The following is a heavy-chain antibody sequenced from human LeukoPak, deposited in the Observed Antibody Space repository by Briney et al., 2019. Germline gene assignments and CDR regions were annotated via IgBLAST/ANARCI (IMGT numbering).Heavy chain of an antibody. V-gene: IGHV3-30-3*01. CDR1: GFTFSSYA. J-gene: IGHJ4*02. CDR2: ISYDGSNK. CDR3: ARDLTSFDY. Sequence: PGRSLRLSCAASGFTFSSYAMHWVRQAPGKGLEWVAVISYDGSNKYYADSVKGRFTISRDNSKNTLYLQMNSLRAEDTAVCYCARDLTSFDYWGQGTLVTVSS.